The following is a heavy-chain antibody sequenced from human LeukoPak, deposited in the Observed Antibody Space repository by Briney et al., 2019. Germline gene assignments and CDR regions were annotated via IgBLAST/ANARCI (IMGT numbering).Heavy chain of an antibody. J-gene: IGHJ4*02. V-gene: IGHV4-30-2*01. CDR1: GGSIISSSSSSYS. CDR2: IYHSGST. CDR3: ARVYYYDSSGLYYFDY. Sequence: SETLSLTCTVSGGSIISSSSSSYSWSWIRQPPGKGLEWIGYIYHSGSTYYNPSLKSRVTISVDRSKNQFSLKLSSVTAADTAVYYCARVYYYDSSGLYYFDYWGQGTLVTVSS. D-gene: IGHD3-22*01.